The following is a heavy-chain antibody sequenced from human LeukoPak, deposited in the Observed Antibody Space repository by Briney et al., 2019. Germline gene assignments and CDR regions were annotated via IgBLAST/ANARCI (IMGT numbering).Heavy chain of an antibody. CDR3: ARETHIVATIGYWFDP. J-gene: IGHJ5*02. V-gene: IGHV3-11*04. D-gene: IGHD5-12*01. CDR2: ISSSGSTI. Sequence: NPGGSLRLSCAASGFTFEDYGMSWVRQTPGKGLEWVSYISSSGSTIYYADSVKGRFTISRDNAKNSLYLQMNSLRAEDTAVYYCARETHIVATIGYWFDPWGQGTLVTVSS. CDR1: GFTFEDYG.